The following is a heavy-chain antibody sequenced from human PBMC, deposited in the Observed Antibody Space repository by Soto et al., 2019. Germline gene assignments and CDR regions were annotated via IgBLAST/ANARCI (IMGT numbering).Heavy chain of an antibody. Sequence: DVQLVESGGGLVQPGGSLRVSCAASGFTLGSHRIHWVRQAPGKGLEWVSRIDTDGGGTSYADSVKGRFTISTDNAKNTVYLQMNGLRAEDSAVYYCATVFDLWGQGLLVTVSS. J-gene: IGHJ5*02. CDR2: IDTDGGGT. V-gene: IGHV3-74*01. CDR3: ATVFDL. CDR1: GFTLGSHR.